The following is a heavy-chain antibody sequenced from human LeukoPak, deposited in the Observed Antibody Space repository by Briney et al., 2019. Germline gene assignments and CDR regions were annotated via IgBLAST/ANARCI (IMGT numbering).Heavy chain of an antibody. CDR3: ARGVQLERHMDY. CDR1: GGTFSSYA. V-gene: IGHV1-69*13. D-gene: IGHD1-1*01. CDR2: IIPIFGTA. Sequence: TVKVSCKASGGTFSSYAISWVRQAPGQGLEWMGGIIPIFGTANYAQKFQGRVTITADESTSTAYMELSSLRSEDTAVYYCARGVQLERHMDYWGQGTLVTVSS. J-gene: IGHJ4*02.